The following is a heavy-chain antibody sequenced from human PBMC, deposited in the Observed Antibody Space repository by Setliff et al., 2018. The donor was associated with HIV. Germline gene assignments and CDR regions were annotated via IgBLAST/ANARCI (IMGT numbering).Heavy chain of an antibody. Sequence: SETLSLTCAVPGYSISSGYYWGWIRQPPGKGLEWIGNIYHSGSAYYNPSLKSRVTIAVDTSKNQFSLKLNSVTAADTAVYYCARRRDYCSGGSCQIFDYWGQGTLVTVSS. J-gene: IGHJ4*02. CDR3: ARRRDYCSGGSCQIFDY. D-gene: IGHD2-15*01. V-gene: IGHV4-38-2*01. CDR2: IYHSGSA. CDR1: GYSISSGYY.